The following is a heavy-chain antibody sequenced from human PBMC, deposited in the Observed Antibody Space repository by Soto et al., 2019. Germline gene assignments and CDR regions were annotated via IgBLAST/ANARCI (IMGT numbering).Heavy chain of an antibody. J-gene: IGHJ4*02. V-gene: IGHV1-69*01. CDR1: GSTFSSYT. Sequence: QVQLVQSGAEVKKPGSSVKVSCKASGSTFSSYTISWVRQAPGQGLEWMGGIIPIFDTANYAQKFQGRVTITADESTTTAYMELISLRSEDTAVYYCVRDRSESSGAPDCWGQGTLVTVSS. D-gene: IGHD3-22*01. CDR2: IIPIFDTA. CDR3: VRDRSESSGAPDC.